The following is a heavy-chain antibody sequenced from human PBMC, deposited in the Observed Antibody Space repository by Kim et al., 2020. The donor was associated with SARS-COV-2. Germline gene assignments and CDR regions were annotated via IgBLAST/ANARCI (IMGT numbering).Heavy chain of an antibody. J-gene: IGHJ5*02. CDR3: ARDRSGYDENWFDP. V-gene: IGHV1-2*02. CDR1: GYTFTGYY. Sequence: ASVKVSCKASGYTFTGYYMHWVRQAPGQGLEWMGWINPNSGGTNYAQKFQGRVTMTRDTSISTAYMELSRLRSDDTAVYYCARDRSGYDENWFDPWGQGTLVTVSS. CDR2: INPNSGGT. D-gene: IGHD5-12*01.